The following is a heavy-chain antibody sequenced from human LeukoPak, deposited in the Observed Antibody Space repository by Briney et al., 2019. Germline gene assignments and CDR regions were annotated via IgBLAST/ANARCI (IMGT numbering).Heavy chain of an antibody. CDR3: ARGSYYDSSGYYRYYFDY. J-gene: IGHJ4*02. CDR1: GGTFSSYA. CDR2: IIPIFGTA. V-gene: IGHV1-69*13. Sequence: SVKVSCKASGGTFSSYAISWVRQAPGQGLEWMGGIIPIFGTANYAQKFQGRVTITADESTSTAYMELSSLRSEDTAVYYCARGSYYDSSGYYRYYFDYWGQGTLVTVSS. D-gene: IGHD3-22*01.